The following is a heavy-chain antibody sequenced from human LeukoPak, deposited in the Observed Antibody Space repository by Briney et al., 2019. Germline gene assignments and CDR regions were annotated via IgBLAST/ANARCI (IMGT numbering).Heavy chain of an antibody. V-gene: IGHV3-48*03. Sequence: GGSLRLSCAASGFIFSSYEMNWVRQAPGKGLEWVSFISNNGDTITYVDSVKGRFTISRDNAKNSLYLQMNSLRAEDTAVYYCARWYCSSTNCQSYYYGMDVWGQGTTVTVSS. CDR3: ARWYCSSTNCQSYYYGMDV. D-gene: IGHD2-2*01. J-gene: IGHJ6*02. CDR1: GFIFSSYE. CDR2: ISNNGDTI.